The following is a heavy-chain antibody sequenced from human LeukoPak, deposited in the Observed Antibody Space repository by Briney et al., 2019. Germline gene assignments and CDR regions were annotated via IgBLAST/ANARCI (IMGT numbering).Heavy chain of an antibody. CDR2: ISYDGSNK. D-gene: IGHD3-10*01. CDR1: GFTFSSYG. J-gene: IGHJ4*02. V-gene: IGHV3-30*18. Sequence: GGSLRLSCAASGFTFSSYGMHWVRQAPGKGLEWVAVISYDGSNKYYADSVKGRITIPRDNSKNTLYLQMNSLRAEDTAVYYCAKDSSLWFGELLYLDYFDYWGQGTLVTVSS. CDR3: AKDSSLWFGELLYLDYFDY.